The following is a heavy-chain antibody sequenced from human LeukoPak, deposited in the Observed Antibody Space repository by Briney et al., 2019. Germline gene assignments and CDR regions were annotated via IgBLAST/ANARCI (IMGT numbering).Heavy chain of an antibody. Sequence: GGSLRLSCAASGFTFSSYWMHWVRQAPGKGLVWVSRINSDGSSTSYADSVKGRFTISRDNAKNTLYLQMNSLRAEDTAVYYCAREADSGSYNVTYYFDYWGQGTLVTVSS. V-gene: IGHV3-74*01. CDR3: AREADSGSYNVTYYFDY. D-gene: IGHD1-26*01. J-gene: IGHJ4*02. CDR2: INSDGSST. CDR1: GFTFSSYW.